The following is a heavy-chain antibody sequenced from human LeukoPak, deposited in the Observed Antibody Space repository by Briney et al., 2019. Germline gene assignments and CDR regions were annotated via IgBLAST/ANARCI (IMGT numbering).Heavy chain of an antibody. CDR3: ARAAQYSSSWYYFDY. CDR2: IWYDGSNK. J-gene: IGHJ4*02. CDR1: GFTFSSYG. D-gene: IGHD6-13*01. V-gene: IGHV3-33*01. Sequence: GRSLRLSCAASGFTFSSYGTHWVRQAPGKGLEWVAVIWYDGSNKYYADSVKGRFTISRDNSKNTLYLQMNSLGAEDTAVYYCARAAQYSSSWYYFDYWGQGTLVTVSS.